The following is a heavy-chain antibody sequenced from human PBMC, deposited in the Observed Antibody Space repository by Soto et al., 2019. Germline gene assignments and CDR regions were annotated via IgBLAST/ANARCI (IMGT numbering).Heavy chain of an antibody. CDR1: GGSFSGYY. J-gene: IGHJ6*02. Sequence: KPSETLSLTCAVYGGSFSGYYWSWIRQPPGKGLEWIGEINHSGSTNYNPSLKSRVTISVDTSKNQFSLKLSSVTAADTAVYYCARGRPAVYQLLFRVGMDVWGQGTTVTVSS. CDR3: ARGRPAVYQLLFRVGMDV. V-gene: IGHV4-34*01. D-gene: IGHD2-2*01. CDR2: INHSGST.